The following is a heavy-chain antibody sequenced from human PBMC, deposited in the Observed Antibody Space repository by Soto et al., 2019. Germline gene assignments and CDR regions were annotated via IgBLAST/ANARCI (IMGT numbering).Heavy chain of an antibody. CDR3: ARDTPPTDY. CDR2: ISAYNTNT. Sequence: QVQLVQSGAEVKKPGASVKVSCKTSGYTFTSYHISWVRQAPGQGLEWMGWISAYNTNTNYAQKFQGRVTMTTDTLTGTAYMELRSLRCDDTAVYYCARDTPPTDYWGQGTLVTVSS. CDR1: GYTFTSYH. J-gene: IGHJ4*02. V-gene: IGHV1-18*01.